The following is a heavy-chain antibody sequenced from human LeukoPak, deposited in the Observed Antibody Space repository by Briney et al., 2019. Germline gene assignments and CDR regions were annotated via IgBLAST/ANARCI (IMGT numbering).Heavy chain of an antibody. CDR1: GYTLTVLS. Sequence: ASVKVSCKVSGYTLTVLSMHWVRQAPGKGLEWMGGFDPEDGETIYAQKFQGRVTMTEDTSTDTAYMELSSLRSEDTAVYYCATDPSGVPLTGYPYWGQGTLVTVSS. CDR2: FDPEDGET. V-gene: IGHV1-24*01. D-gene: IGHD3-9*01. J-gene: IGHJ4*02. CDR3: ATDPSGVPLTGYPY.